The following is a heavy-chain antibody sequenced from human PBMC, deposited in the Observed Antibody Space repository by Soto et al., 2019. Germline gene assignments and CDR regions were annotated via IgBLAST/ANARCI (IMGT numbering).Heavy chain of an antibody. V-gene: IGHV3-49*03. CDR1: GFTFGDYA. J-gene: IGHJ4*02. CDR3: TRVPRQGSPPFYY. Sequence: GGTLRLSCTASGFTFGDYAVTWFRQAPGKGLEWVGFITSKAYGGTTEFAASVKGRYSISRDDSKGVAYLQMNSLKTEDTAVYYCTRVPRQGSPPFYYWGQRTLVTVSS. D-gene: IGHD3-10*01. CDR2: ITSKAYGGTT.